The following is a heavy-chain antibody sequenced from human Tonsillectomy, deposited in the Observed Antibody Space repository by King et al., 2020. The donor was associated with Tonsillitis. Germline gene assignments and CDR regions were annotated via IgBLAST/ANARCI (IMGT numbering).Heavy chain of an antibody. CDR2: ISDYNGNT. CDR1: GYTFSSYG. Sequence: QLVQSGAEVKKPGASVKVSCKASGYTFSSYGISWVRQAPGQGLEWMGWISDYNGNTNYAQKFQGRVTMTTNISTSTAYMELRSLRSDDTAVYYCARDPNRYFDWLRGAFDIWGQGTMVTVSS. CDR3: ARDPNRYFDWLRGAFDI. V-gene: IGHV1-18*01. J-gene: IGHJ3*02. D-gene: IGHD3-9*01.